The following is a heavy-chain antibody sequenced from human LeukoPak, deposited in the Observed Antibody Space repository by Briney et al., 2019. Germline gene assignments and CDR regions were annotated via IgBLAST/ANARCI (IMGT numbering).Heavy chain of an antibody. V-gene: IGHV3-30*02. CDR2: TRSIGSDK. Sequence: PGGSLRLSCVASGFIFSSYGMHWVRQAPGKGLEWVAFTRSIGSDKYYTDSVKGRFTIYRDNSKTTLYLQMNSLRADNTAVIDCWKPDSASDYWGHGTLVTASS. D-gene: IGHD1-26*01. CDR3: WKPDSASDY. CDR1: GFIFSSYG. J-gene: IGHJ4*03.